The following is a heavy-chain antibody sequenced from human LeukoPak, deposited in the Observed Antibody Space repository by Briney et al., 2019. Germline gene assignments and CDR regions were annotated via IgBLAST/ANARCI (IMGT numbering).Heavy chain of an antibody. D-gene: IGHD6-13*01. CDR1: GFTFSSYA. J-gene: IGHJ3*02. Sequence: GRSLRLSCAASGFTFSSYAMHWVRQAPGKGLEWVAVISYDGSNKYYADSVKGRFTISRDNSKNTLYLQMNSLRAEDTAVYYCARAAGYSSSGDAFDIWGQGTMVTVSS. CDR2: ISYDGSNK. CDR3: ARAAGYSSSGDAFDI. V-gene: IGHV3-30-3*01.